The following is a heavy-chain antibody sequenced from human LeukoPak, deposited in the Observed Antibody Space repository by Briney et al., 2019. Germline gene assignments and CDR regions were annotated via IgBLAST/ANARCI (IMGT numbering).Heavy chain of an antibody. CDR3: ARSRSYSSTWYNP. CDR1: GGSISTYY. J-gene: IGHJ5*02. Sequence: PSETLSLTCTVSGGSISTYYWSWIRQPPGRGLEWIGYIYTSGGTNYNPSLKSRVTISVDTSKNQFSLKLTSVAAADTAVYYCARSRSYSSTWYNPWGQGTLVTVSS. CDR2: IYTSGGT. D-gene: IGHD6-13*01. V-gene: IGHV4-4*09.